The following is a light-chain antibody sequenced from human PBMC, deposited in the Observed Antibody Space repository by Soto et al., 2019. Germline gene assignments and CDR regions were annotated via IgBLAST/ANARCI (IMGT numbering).Light chain of an antibody. CDR1: STNIGTNA. Sequence: QSVLTQPPSASGTPGQTVTISCSGGSTNIGTNAVTWYQQLPRTAPKLLINNNNQRPSGVPDGFSGSKSGTSASLATSGLLSEDEADYYCAGWDASLNCYVFGTGTKLTVL. CDR3: AGWDASLNCYV. V-gene: IGLV1-44*01. CDR2: NNN. J-gene: IGLJ1*01.